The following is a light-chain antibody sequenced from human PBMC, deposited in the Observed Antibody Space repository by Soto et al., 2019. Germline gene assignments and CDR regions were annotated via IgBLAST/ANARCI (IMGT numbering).Light chain of an antibody. Sequence: QSALTQPPSVSGSPGQSVTIPCTGTSSDVGNYDRVSWYHQAPGTAPKLMIYEVSNRASGVPDRFSGSKSGNTASLSISGLQAEDEGDDYCGSYTTSTARVVFGPGTKLTVL. V-gene: IGLV2-18*02. J-gene: IGLJ1*01. CDR2: EVS. CDR3: GSYTTSTARVV. CDR1: SSDVGNYDR.